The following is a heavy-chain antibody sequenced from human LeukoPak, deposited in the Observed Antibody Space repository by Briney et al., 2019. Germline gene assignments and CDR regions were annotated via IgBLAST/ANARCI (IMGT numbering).Heavy chain of an antibody. D-gene: IGHD1-14*01. V-gene: IGHV3-30*01. CDR1: GFTFSSYA. J-gene: IGHJ4*02. Sequence: GGSLRLSCAASGFTFSSYAMHWVRQAPGKGLEWVAVISHDGSNKYYADSVKGRFTISRDNSKNTLYLQMNSLRAEDTAVYYCARGITRLDYYFDYWGQGTLVTVSS. CDR2: ISHDGSNK. CDR3: ARGITRLDYYFDY.